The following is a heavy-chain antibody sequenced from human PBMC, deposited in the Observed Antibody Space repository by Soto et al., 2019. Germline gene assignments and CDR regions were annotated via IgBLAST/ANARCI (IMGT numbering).Heavy chain of an antibody. CDR3: ARIRDEDCSGGSCYYYFDY. CDR2: IFSNDEK. J-gene: IGHJ4*02. Sequence: QVTLKESGPVLVKPTETLTLTCTVSGFSLSNARLSVSWIRQPPGKALEWLAHIFSNDEKFYSTSLKSRLTIAKDTSKSQVVLTMTNMDPVDTATYSCARIRDEDCSGGSCYYYFDYWGQGTLVTVSS. V-gene: IGHV2-26*01. D-gene: IGHD2-15*01. CDR1: GFSLSNARLS.